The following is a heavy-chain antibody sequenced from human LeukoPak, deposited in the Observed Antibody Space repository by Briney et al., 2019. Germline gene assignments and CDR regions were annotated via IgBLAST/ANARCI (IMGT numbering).Heavy chain of an antibody. CDR2: FYYSGST. V-gene: IGHV4-59*01. D-gene: IGHD5-18*01. CDR1: GGSISSYY. CDR3: ARVLGGAVDTAMVR. Sequence: SETLSLTCTVSGGSISSYYWSWIRQPPGKGLEWIGDFYYSGSTNYNPSLKSRVTMSVDTSKNQFSLKLSSVTAADTAVYYCARVLGGAVDTAMVRWGQGTLVTVSS. J-gene: IGHJ4*02.